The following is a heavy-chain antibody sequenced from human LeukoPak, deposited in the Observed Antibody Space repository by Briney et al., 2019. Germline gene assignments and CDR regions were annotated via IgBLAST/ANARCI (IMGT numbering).Heavy chain of an antibody. Sequence: GESLKISCKGSGYSFTSYWIGWVRQMPGKGLEWMGIIYPGDSDTRYSPPFQGQVTISADKSTNTAYLQWKSLKASDTAMYYCARGDVVRGVSWFDSWGQGALVTVSS. CDR1: GYSFTSYW. CDR2: IYPGDSDT. D-gene: IGHD2-21*02. V-gene: IGHV5-51*01. J-gene: IGHJ5*01. CDR3: ARGDVVRGVSWFDS.